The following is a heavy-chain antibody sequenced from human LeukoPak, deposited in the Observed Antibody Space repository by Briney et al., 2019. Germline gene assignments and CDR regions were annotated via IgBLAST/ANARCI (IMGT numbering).Heavy chain of an antibody. D-gene: IGHD3-9*01. V-gene: IGHV1-46*01. CDR3: AREKLSDILTGFDY. CDR2: ISPSGGST. CDR1: GYTFTSYY. Sequence: ASVKVSCKASGYTFTSYYMHWVRQAPGQGLEWRGIISPSGGSTTYAQKFQGRVTMTRDTSTSTVYMELSSLRSEDTAIYYCAREKLSDILTGFDYWGQGTLVTVSS. J-gene: IGHJ4*02.